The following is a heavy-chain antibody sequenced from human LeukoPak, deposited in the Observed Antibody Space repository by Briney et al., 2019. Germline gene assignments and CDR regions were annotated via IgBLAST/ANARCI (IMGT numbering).Heavy chain of an antibody. D-gene: IGHD3-3*01. J-gene: IGHJ4*02. Sequence: GGSLRLSCAASGFTFSSYAMSWVRQAPGKGLEWVSAISGSGGSTYYADSVKGRFTISRDNSKNTLYLQMNSLRAEDTAVYYCAKGRRITIFGVVIIWDYWGQGTLVTASS. CDR1: GFTFSSYA. CDR3: AKGRRITIFGVVIIWDY. V-gene: IGHV3-23*01. CDR2: ISGSGGST.